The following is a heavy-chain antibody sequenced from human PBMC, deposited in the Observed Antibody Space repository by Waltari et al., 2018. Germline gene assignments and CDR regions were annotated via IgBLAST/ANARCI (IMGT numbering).Heavy chain of an antibody. V-gene: IGHV4-39*01. CDR2: IYYSGST. Sequence: QLQLQASGPGLVKPSETLSLTCTVSGGSISSSSYYWGWIRQPPGKGLEWIGSIYYSGSTYYNPSLKSRVTISVDTSKNQFSLKLSSVTAADTAVYYCARGLALDYGDYPDYWGQGTLVTVSS. CDR1: GGSISSSSYY. D-gene: IGHD4-17*01. J-gene: IGHJ4*02. CDR3: ARGLALDYGDYPDY.